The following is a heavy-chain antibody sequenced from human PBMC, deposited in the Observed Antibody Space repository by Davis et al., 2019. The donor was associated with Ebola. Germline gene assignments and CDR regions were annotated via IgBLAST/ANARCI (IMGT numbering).Heavy chain of an antibody. Sequence: ASVTVSCQASGFTFIDYYMHWLRQAPGQGPEWMGWISLNSGSTKYSHKFQGRVTMTRDTSINTAHMELSGLRSDDTAFYYCARDDKIMHFDYWGEGTLVTVSS. CDR2: ISLNSGST. J-gene: IGHJ4*02. CDR3: ARDDKIMHFDY. CDR1: GFTFIDYY. D-gene: IGHD3-16*01. V-gene: IGHV1-2*02.